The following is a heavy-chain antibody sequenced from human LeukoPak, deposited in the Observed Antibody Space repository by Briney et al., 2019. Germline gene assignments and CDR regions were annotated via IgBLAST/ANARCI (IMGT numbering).Heavy chain of an antibody. D-gene: IGHD1-26*01. CDR2: IWYDGSNK. CDR1: GFTFSTYG. CDR3: ARDGGRGLYYFDY. J-gene: IGHJ4*02. Sequence: GSLRLSCAASGFTFSTYGMHWVRQAPGKGLEWVAVIWYDGSNKYYADSVKGRFTISRDNSKNTLYLQMNSLRAEDTAVYYCARDGGRGLYYFDYWGQGTLVTVSS. V-gene: IGHV3-33*08.